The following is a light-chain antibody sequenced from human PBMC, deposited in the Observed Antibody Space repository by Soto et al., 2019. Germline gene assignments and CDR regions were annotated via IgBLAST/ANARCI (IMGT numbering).Light chain of an antibody. CDR3: QQSYITPYT. Sequence: DLQMTQSPSSLSASVGDTVTITCRASQSISVHLNWYQQKPGKVPKLLIYAASNLQSGVPSSFSGSGSETDFDLTISSLQPEDFGTYYCQQSYITPYTFGQGTKLQIK. J-gene: IGKJ2*01. V-gene: IGKV1-39*01. CDR2: AAS. CDR1: QSISVH.